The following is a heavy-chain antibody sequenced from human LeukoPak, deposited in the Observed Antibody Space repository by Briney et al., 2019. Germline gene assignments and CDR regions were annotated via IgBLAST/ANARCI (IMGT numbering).Heavy chain of an antibody. J-gene: IGHJ4*02. CDR3: AADGSSSNYYDSSGYYFTELSGNY. V-gene: IGHV4-39*01. D-gene: IGHD3-22*01. CDR2: IYYSGST. Sequence: SETLSLTCTVPGGSISSSSYYWGWIRQPPGKGLEWIGSIYYSGSTYYNPSLKSRVTISVDTSKNQFSLKLSSVTAADTAVYYCAADGSSSNYYDSSGYYFTELSGNYWGQGTLVTVSS. CDR1: GGSISSSSYY.